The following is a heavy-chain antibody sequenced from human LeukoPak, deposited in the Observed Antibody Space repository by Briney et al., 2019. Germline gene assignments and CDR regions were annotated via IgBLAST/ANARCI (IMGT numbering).Heavy chain of an antibody. J-gene: IGHJ6*02. CDR2: INHSGRT. D-gene: IGHD2-2*01. CDR1: GGSFSDYF. CDR3: ARDVVVVPAAIHYGMDV. V-gene: IGHV4-34*01. Sequence: SETLSLTCAVYGGSFSDYFWGWIRQPPGKGLEWIGEINHSGRTYYNPSPKSRVTISVDTSKNQFSLNLSSVTAADTAVYYCARDVVVVPAAIHYGMDVWGQGTTVTVSS.